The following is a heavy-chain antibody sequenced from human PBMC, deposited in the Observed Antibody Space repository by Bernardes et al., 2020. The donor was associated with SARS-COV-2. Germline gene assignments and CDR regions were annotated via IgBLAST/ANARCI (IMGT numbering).Heavy chain of an antibody. V-gene: IGHV1-18*04. Sequence: APVKVSCKASGYTFTSYAISWVRQAPGQGLEWMGWISAYNGNTNYAQKLQGRVTMTTDTSTSTAYMELRSLRSDDTAVYSCARSRITIFGVVIKFDPWGQGTLVTVSS. CDR3: ARSRITIFGVVIKFDP. D-gene: IGHD3-3*01. CDR2: ISAYNGNT. J-gene: IGHJ5*02. CDR1: GYTFTSYA.